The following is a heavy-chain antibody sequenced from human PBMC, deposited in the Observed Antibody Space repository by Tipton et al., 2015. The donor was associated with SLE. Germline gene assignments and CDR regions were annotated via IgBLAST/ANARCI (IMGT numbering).Heavy chain of an antibody. CDR1: GGSISSSSYY. CDR2: IYHSGST. J-gene: IGHJ4*02. V-gene: IGHV4-39*07. D-gene: IGHD3-3*01. CDR3: ARVRYDFWSGLYYFDY. Sequence: TLSLTCTVSGGSISSSSYYWGWIRQPPGKGLEWIGNIYHSGSTYYNPSLKSRVTISVDTSKNQFSLKLTSVTAADTAVYYCARVRYDFWSGLYYFDYWGQGTLVTVSA.